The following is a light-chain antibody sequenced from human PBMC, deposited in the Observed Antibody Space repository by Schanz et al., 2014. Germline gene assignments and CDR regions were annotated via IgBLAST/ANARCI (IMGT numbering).Light chain of an antibody. CDR1: QSVGRK. CDR2: GAF. CDR3: QQFGASPFT. J-gene: IGKJ4*01. Sequence: DIVLTQSPATLPVSPGERATLSCRASQSVGRKLAWYQQKPGQPPRLLIYGAFDRATGIPDRFSGSGSGTVFTLTISRLEPEDFAVYFCQQFGASPFTFGAGSKVEIK. V-gene: IGKV3-20*01.